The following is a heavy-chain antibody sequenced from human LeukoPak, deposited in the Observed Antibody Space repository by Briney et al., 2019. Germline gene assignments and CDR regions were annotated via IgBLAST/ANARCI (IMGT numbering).Heavy chain of an antibody. CDR1: GLTFSRSW. CDR3: AKDWVRVLIRSRGY. CDR2: IRYDGTNK. Sequence: GGSLRLSCVASGLTFSRSWMSWVRQAPGKGLEWVAFIRYDGTNKHYADSVKGRFSIFRDNSKNILYLQMNSLTTEDTGVYYCAKDWVRVLIRSRGYWGHGTLVTVSP. V-gene: IGHV3-30*02. D-gene: IGHD3-9*01. J-gene: IGHJ4*01.